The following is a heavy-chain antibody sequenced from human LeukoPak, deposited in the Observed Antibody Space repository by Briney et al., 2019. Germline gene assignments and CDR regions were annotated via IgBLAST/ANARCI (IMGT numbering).Heavy chain of an antibody. V-gene: IGHV1-46*01. Sequence: GASVKVSCKASGYTFTSYYMHWVRQAPGQGLEWMGIINPSGGSTSYAQKFQGRVTITADKSTSTAYMELSSLRSEDTAVYYCARAFGYTGRYYYYYGMDVWGQGTTVTVSS. CDR2: INPSGGST. D-gene: IGHD5-24*01. CDR3: ARAFGYTGRYYYYYGMDV. J-gene: IGHJ6*02. CDR1: GYTFTSYY.